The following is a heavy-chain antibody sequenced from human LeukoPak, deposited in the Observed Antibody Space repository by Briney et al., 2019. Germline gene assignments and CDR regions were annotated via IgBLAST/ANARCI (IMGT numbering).Heavy chain of an antibody. D-gene: IGHD5-12*01. J-gene: IGHJ4*02. CDR2: IYYSGST. CDR1: GGPISSYY. V-gene: IGHV4-59*01. CDR3: AREGYDNFDY. Sequence: PSETLSLTCTVSGGPISSYYWSWIRQPPGKGLEWIGYIYYSGSTNYNPSLKSRVTISVDTSKNQFSLKLSSVTAADTAVYYCAREGYDNFDYWGQGTLVTVSS.